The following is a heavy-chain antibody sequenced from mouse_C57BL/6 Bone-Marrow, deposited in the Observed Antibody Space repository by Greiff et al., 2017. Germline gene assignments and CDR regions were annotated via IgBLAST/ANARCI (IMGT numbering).Heavy chain of an antibody. CDR2: IRSKSNNYAT. CDR1: GFTFNTYA. J-gene: IGHJ4*01. Sequence: DVQLVESGGGLVQPKGSLKLSCAASGFTFNTYAMNWVRQAPGKGLEWVARIRSKSNNYATDYADSVKDRLTISRDDSQSMLYLQKNNLKTEYTAMCYCVRHSYYAIDYWGQGTSVTVSS. CDR3: VRHSYYAIDY. V-gene: IGHV10-1*02.